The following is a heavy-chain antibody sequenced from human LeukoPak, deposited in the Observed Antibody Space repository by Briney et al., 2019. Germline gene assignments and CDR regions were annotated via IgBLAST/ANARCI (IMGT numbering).Heavy chain of an antibody. D-gene: IGHD4-23*01. V-gene: IGHV3-7*01. CDR1: GFTFSNYW. CDR3: ARGIVPNSPRYFDS. J-gene: IGHJ4*02. CDR2: IKEDGSEQ. Sequence: GGSLRLSCAASGFTFSNYWMSWVRKAPGQGLEWVANIKEDGSEQHSVDSVKGRSTISRDNARNSLYLQMNRLRVEDTAVYYCARGIVPNSPRYFDSWGQGTLVTVSS.